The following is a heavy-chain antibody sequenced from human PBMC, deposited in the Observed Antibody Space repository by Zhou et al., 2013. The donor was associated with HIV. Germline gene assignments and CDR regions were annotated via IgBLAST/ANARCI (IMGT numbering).Heavy chain of an antibody. CDR3: ARAPYTPGGQLVDFDP. Sequence: QVQLQESGPGLVKPSETLSLTCTVSGGSISSHYWSWIRQPPGKGLEWIGYIYYSGSTNYNPSLKSRVTISVDTSKNQFSLKLSSVTAADTAVYYCARAPYTPGGQLVDFDPWGQGTLVTVSS. V-gene: IGHV4-59*11. D-gene: IGHD6-13*01. CDR2: IYYSGST. J-gene: IGHJ5*02. CDR1: GGSISSHY.